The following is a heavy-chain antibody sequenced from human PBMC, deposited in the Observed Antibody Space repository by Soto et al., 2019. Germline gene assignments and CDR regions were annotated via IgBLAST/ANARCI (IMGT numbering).Heavy chain of an antibody. D-gene: IGHD6-13*01. V-gene: IGHV3-7*01. CDR1: GFTFGSYW. Sequence: PGGPLSLSCAASGFTFGSYWMSWVRQAPGKGLEWVANIKQDGSEKYYVDSVKGRFTISRDNAKNSLYLQMNSLRAEDTAVYYCARDGEQLVFDYWGQGTLVTVSS. CDR3: ARDGEQLVFDY. J-gene: IGHJ4*02. CDR2: IKQDGSEK.